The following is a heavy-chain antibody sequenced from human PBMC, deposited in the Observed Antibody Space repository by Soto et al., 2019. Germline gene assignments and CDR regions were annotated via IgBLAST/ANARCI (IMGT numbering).Heavy chain of an antibody. CDR3: ARDLFWVVVTARFAFDI. J-gene: IGHJ3*02. CDR1: GYTFTSYG. CDR2: ISAYNGNT. V-gene: IGHV1-18*04. Sequence: SVKVSCKASGYTFTSYGISWVRQAPGQGLEWMGWISAYNGNTNYAQKLQGRVTMTTDTSTSTAYMELRSLRSDDTAVYYCARDLFWVVVTARFAFDIWGQGTMVTV. D-gene: IGHD2-21*02.